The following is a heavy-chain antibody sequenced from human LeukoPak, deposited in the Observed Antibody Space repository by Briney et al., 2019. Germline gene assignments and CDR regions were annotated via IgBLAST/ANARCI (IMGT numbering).Heavy chain of an antibody. CDR1: GGTFSSYA. V-gene: IGHV1-69*05. D-gene: IGHD2-21*02. CDR3: ARACGGDCYGGFDY. Sequence: ASVTVSCKASGGTFSSYAISWVRQAPGQGLEWMGRIIPIFGTANYAQKFQGRVTVTTDESTSTAYMELSSLRSEDTAVYYCARACGGDCYGGFDYWGQGTLVTVSS. J-gene: IGHJ4*02. CDR2: IIPIFGTA.